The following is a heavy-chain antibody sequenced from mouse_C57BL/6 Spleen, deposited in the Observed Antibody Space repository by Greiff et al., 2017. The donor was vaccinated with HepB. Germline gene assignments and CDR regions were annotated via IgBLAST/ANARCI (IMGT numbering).Heavy chain of an antibody. Sequence: EVQLVESGGGLVQPKGSLKLSCAASGFSFNTYAMNWVRQAPGKGLEWVARIRSKSNNYATYYADSVKDRFTISRDDSESMLYLQMNNLKTEDTAMYYCVRQLGIDGYDGRRDWYFDVWGTGTTVTVSS. V-gene: IGHV10-1*01. D-gene: IGHD2-2*01. CDR2: IRSKSNNYAT. CDR1: GFSFNTYA. J-gene: IGHJ1*03. CDR3: VRQLGIDGYDGRRDWYFDV.